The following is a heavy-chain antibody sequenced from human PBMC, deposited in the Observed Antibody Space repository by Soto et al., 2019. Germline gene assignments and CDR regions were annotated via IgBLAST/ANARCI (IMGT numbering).Heavy chain of an antibody. CDR1: GGSFSGYY. V-gene: IGHV4-34*01. Sequence: PSETLSLTCAVFGGSFSGYYWNWIRQPPGKGLEWIGEINYSGSTNYNPSLKSRVTISVDTSKNQFSLKLTSVTAADTAVYYCARRDTSGYYLYWGQGTLVTVSS. CDR3: ARRDTSGYYLY. D-gene: IGHD3-22*01. J-gene: IGHJ4*02. CDR2: INYSGST.